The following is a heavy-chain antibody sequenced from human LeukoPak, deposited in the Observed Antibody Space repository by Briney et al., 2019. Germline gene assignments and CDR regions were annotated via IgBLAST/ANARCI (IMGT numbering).Heavy chain of an antibody. CDR2: ISAYNGNT. J-gene: IGHJ4*02. Sequence: ASVKVSCKASGYTFTSYGISLVRQAPGQGLEWMGWISAYNGNTNYAQKLQGRVTMTTDTSTSTAYMELRSLRSDDTAVYYCARDAGLYYDFWSGHPDYWGQGTLVTVSS. D-gene: IGHD3-3*01. CDR3: ARDAGLYYDFWSGHPDY. V-gene: IGHV1-18*01. CDR1: GYTFTSYG.